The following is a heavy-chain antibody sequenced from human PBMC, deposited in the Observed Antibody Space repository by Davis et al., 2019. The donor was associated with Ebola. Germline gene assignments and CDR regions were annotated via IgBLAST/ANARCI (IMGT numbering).Heavy chain of an antibody. D-gene: IGHD6-13*01. CDR3: ARGSRTTAAGFDY. J-gene: IGHJ4*02. V-gene: IGHV1-2*04. CDR2: INPNSGGT. Sequence: AASVKVSCKASGYTFTGYYMHWVRQAPGQGLEWMGWINPNSGGTNYAQKFQGWVTMTRDTSISTAYMELSRLRSDDTAVYYCARGSRTTAAGFDYWGQGTLVTVSS. CDR1: GYTFTGYY.